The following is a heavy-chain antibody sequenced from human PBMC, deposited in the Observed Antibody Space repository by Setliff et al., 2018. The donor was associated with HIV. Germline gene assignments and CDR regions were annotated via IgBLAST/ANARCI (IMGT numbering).Heavy chain of an antibody. D-gene: IGHD1-26*01. CDR3: ARSILLRDCFDL. Sequence: ASVMVSCKASGYTFTNYAIHWVRQAPGQRLEWMGWINGDSGNTHYSQDFQGRLTISGDTSASTAYMDLSSLRSEDTAVYYCARSILLRDCFDLWGQGTQVTVSS. CDR1: GYTFTNYA. V-gene: IGHV1-3*01. CDR2: INGDSGNT. J-gene: IGHJ5*02.